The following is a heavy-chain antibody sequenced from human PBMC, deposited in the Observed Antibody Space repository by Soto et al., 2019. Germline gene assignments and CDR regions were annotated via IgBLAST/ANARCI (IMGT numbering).Heavy chain of an antibody. J-gene: IGHJ5*02. D-gene: IGHD3-10*01. CDR2: VYYNENT. CDR1: GGSISSFAYY. Sequence: PSETLSLTCSVSGGSISSFAYYWVWIRHPPGKGLEWIGTVYYNENTYYNPSLKSRVTISVDTAKNQFSLNLRSVTAADTAIYFCARRERYYGSPGWFDPWGQGTLVTVSS. V-gene: IGHV4-39*01. CDR3: ARRERYYGSPGWFDP.